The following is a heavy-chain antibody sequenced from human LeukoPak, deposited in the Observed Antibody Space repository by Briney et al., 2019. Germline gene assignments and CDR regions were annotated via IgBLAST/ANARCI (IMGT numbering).Heavy chain of an antibody. CDR3: AKAPMVRGETYYFDY. J-gene: IGHJ4*02. CDR1: GFTFSSYP. D-gene: IGHD3-10*01. Sequence: GGSLRLSCAASGFTFSSYPMSWVRQAPGKGLQWVSAISNGGGSAYYADSVKGRITISRDNSKSTLYLQMNSLRAEDTAVYYCAKAPMVRGETYYFDYWGQGTLVTVSS. CDR2: ISNGGGSA. V-gene: IGHV3-23*01.